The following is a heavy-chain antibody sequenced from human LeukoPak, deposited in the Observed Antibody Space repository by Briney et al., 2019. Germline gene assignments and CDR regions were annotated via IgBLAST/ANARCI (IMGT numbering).Heavy chain of an antibody. V-gene: IGHV1-18*01. CDR2: ISGDNGNT. CDR1: GYTFTNYG. J-gene: IGHJ4*02. CDR3: ARDLISVAGGYFDY. D-gene: IGHD6-19*01. Sequence: ASVKVSCKASGYTFTNYGVSWVRQAPGQRLEWMGWISGDNGNTKFAQKLQGRVTMTTDTSTSTAYMELRSLRAEDTAVYYCARDLISVAGGYFDYWGQGTLVTVSS.